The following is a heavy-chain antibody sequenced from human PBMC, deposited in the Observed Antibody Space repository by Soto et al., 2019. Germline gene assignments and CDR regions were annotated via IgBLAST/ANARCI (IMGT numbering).Heavy chain of an antibody. CDR3: ARDAGEAAAGTLDY. V-gene: IGHV3-74*01. CDR2: INSDGSTI. J-gene: IGHJ4*02. D-gene: IGHD6-13*01. Sequence: GESLKISCAASGYDFSPFWMHWVRQAPGKGLVWLSHINSDGSTIVYADSVKGRFTISRDNSKNTLYLQMNSLRAEDTAVYYCARDAGEAAAGTLDYWGQGTLVTVSS. CDR1: GYDFSPFW.